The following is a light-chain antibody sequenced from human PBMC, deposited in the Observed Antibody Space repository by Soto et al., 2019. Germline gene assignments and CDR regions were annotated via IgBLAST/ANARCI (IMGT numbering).Light chain of an antibody. CDR2: DVS. CDR3: SSYGSTTRV. CDR1: SSDVGGYNY. J-gene: IGLJ3*02. Sequence: QSALTQPASVSGSPGQSITISCTGTSSDVGGYNYVSWYQHHTGTAPKLMIYDVSNRPSGVSNRFSGSKSGNTASLTIFGLQAEDEADYYCSSYGSTTRVFGGGTKLTVL. V-gene: IGLV2-14*03.